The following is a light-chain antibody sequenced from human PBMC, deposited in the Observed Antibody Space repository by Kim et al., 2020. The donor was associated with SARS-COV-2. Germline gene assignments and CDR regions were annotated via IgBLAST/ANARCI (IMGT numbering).Light chain of an antibody. CDR1: KLGDTF. CDR3: QAWDYTTAV. CDR2: QNA. V-gene: IGLV3-1*01. J-gene: IGLJ3*02. Sequence: SYELTQPPSVSVSPGQTAIITCSGAKLGDTFASWYQQTPGQSPVLVMYQNAKRPSGIPERFSGSTSGNTATLTISGTQAMDEADYFCQAWDYTTAVFGGGTKLTVL.